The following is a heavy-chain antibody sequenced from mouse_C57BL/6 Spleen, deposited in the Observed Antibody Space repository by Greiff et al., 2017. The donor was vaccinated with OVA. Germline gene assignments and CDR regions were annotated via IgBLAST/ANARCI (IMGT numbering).Heavy chain of an antibody. CDR3: ARNDYGSREAYYYAMDY. V-gene: IGHV1-53*01. CDR2: INPSNGGT. D-gene: IGHD1-1*01. Sequence: VQLQQPGTELVKPGASVKLSCKASGYTFTSYWMHWVKQRPGQGLEWIGNINPSNGGTNYNEKFKSKATLTVDKSSSTAYMQLSSLTSEDSAVYYCARNDYGSREAYYYAMDYWGQGTSVTVSS. CDR1: GYTFTSYW. J-gene: IGHJ4*01.